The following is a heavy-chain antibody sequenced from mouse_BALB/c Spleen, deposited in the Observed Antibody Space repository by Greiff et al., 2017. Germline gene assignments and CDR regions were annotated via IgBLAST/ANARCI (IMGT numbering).Heavy chain of an antibody. V-gene: IGHV5-17*02. CDR3: ARNYYVSIFDY. J-gene: IGHJ2*01. Sequence: EVMLVESGGGLVQPGGSRKLSCAASGFTFSSFGMHWVRQAPEKGLEWVAYISSGSSTIYYADTVKGRFTISRDNPKNTLFLQMTSLRSEDTAMYYCARNYYVSIFDYWGQGTTLTVSS. CDR2: ISSGSSTI. D-gene: IGHD1-1*01. CDR1: GFTFSSFG.